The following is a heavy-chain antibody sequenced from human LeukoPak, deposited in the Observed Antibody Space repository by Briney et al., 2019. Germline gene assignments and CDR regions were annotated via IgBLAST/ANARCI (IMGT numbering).Heavy chain of an antibody. D-gene: IGHD2-15*01. V-gene: IGHV3-23*01. CDR1: GFTFSSYA. CDR3: AKDGPIVVASYYFDY. Sequence: GGSLRLSCAASGFTFSSYAMSWVRQAPGKGLEWVSAISGSGGSTYYADSVKGRFTISRDNSKNTLYLQMNSLRAEDTAVYCCAKDGPIVVASYYFDYWGQGTLVTVSS. CDR2: ISGSGGST. J-gene: IGHJ4*02.